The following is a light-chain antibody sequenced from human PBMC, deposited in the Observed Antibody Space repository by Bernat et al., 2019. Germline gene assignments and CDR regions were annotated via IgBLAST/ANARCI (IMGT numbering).Light chain of an antibody. J-gene: IGLJ1*01. V-gene: IGLV2-14*03. CDR3: SSYTRSSSLYV. CDR1: SSDIGGYNS. Sequence: QSALTQPASVSGSPGQSITISCTGTSSDIGGYNSVSWYQQHPGKAPKLMIFDVSNRPSGVSNRFSGSKSGNTASLTISGLQAEDEADYYCSSYTRSSSLYVFGTGTNVTVL. CDR2: DVS.